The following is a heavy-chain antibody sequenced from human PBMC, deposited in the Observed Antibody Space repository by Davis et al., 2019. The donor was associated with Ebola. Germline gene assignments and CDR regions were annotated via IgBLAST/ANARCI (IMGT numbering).Heavy chain of an antibody. D-gene: IGHD1-26*01. CDR1: GYTFTSYA. CDR2: INAGNGNT. J-gene: IGHJ4*02. V-gene: IGHV1-3*01. Sequence: AASVKVSCKASGYTFTSYAMHWVRQAPGQRLEWMGWINAGNGNTKYSQKFQGRVTITRDTSASTAYMELSSLRSEDTAVYYCERVYKRGIVGATGYWGQGTLVTVSS. CDR3: ERVYKRGIVGATGY.